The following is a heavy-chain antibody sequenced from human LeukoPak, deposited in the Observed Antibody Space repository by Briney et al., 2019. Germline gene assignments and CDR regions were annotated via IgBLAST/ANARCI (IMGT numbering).Heavy chain of an antibody. CDR1: GVSINSYD. D-gene: IGHD5-18*01. Sequence: SETLSLTCTVSGVSINSYDWSWTRQPPGKGLEWIADIYYSGSSNYNPALESRGTIIADTYKNQFSPKLSSVTAADTAVYYCARARPDTATAVDYWGQGTLVTVSS. J-gene: IGHJ4*01. CDR2: IYYSGSS. V-gene: IGHV4-59*01. CDR3: ARARPDTATAVDY.